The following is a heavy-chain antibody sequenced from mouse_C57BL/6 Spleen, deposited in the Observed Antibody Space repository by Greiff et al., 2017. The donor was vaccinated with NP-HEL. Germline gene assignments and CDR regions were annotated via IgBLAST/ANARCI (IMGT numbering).Heavy chain of an antibody. Sequence: VQLQQSGAELVKPGASVKLSCKASGYTFTSYWMHWVKQRPGQGLEWIGMIHPNSGSTNYNEKFKSKATLTVDKSSSTASMQLSSLTSEDSAVYYCAGQGGFAYWGQGTLVTVSA. CDR1: GYTFTSYW. CDR3: AGQGGFAY. V-gene: IGHV1-64*01. CDR2: IHPNSGST. J-gene: IGHJ3*01.